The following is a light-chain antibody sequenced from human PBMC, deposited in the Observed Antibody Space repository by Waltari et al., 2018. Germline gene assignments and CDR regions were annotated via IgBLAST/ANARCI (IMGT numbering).Light chain of an antibody. CDR1: SSTIGAGPD. CDR3: QSFDIRLSGGVV. J-gene: IGLJ3*02. CDR2: GTN. V-gene: IGLV1-40*01. Sequence: QSVLTPPPSMSGAPGQRVTISCTGRSSTIGAGPDVHRYQVFPGTAPKLLIYGTNNRPSGVPDRFSGSKSDTSASLAIGGLQAEDEADYYCQSFDIRLSGGVVFGGGTKVTVL.